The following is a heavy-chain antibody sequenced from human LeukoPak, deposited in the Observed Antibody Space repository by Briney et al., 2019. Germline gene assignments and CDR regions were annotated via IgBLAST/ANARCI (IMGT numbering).Heavy chain of an antibody. J-gene: IGHJ4*02. CDR3: AKAREWELPPFYFDY. CDR1: GFTFTNNF. CDR2: ISGSGGST. D-gene: IGHD1-26*01. V-gene: IGHV3-23*01. Sequence: PGGSLRLSCAASGFTFTNNFMSWVRQVPGKGLEWVSAISGSGGSTYYADSVKGRFTISRDNSKNTLYLQMNSLRAEDTAVYYCAKAREWELPPFYFDYWGQGTLVTVSS.